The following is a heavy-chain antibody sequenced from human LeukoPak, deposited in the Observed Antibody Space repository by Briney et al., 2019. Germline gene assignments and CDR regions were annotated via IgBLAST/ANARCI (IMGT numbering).Heavy chain of an antibody. V-gene: IGHV3-30*01. CDR2: ISYDGSNK. CDR1: GFTFSSYA. D-gene: IGHD3-22*01. CDR3: ARADKTYYYDSSGYYWYY. Sequence: PGGSLRLSCAASGFTFSSYAMHWVRQAPGKGLEWVAVISYDGSNKYYADSVKDRFTISRDNSKNTLYLQMNSLRAEDTAVYYCARADKTYYYDSSGYYWYYWGQGTLVTVSS. J-gene: IGHJ4*02.